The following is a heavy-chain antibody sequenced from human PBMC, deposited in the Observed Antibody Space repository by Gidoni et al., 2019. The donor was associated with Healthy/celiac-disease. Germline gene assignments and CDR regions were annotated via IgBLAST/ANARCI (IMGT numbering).Heavy chain of an antibody. CDR1: GYTLTELA. CDR2: FDPEEGET. J-gene: IGHJ3*02. CDR3: ATVAGTFAVVGSFDI. D-gene: IGHD6-19*01. Sequence: QVQLVQSGAEVKKPGASVKVSCKVSGYTLTELAMPWVRQAPGKGLEWKGGFDPEEGETSYGQKCQGRVTMTEDTSTDTAYMEVSSLRSEDTAVYYCATVAGTFAVVGSFDIWGQGTMVTVSS. V-gene: IGHV1-24*01.